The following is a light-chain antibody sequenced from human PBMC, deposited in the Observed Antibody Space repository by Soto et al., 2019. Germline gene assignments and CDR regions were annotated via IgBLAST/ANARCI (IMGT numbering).Light chain of an antibody. CDR2: GAS. CDR1: QSVRNN. CDR3: RQYNNWPET. Sequence: DIVMTQSPATLSVSPGERATLSCRASQSVRNNLAWYQQKPGQAPRLLIYGASTRATGIPARFSGSGSGTEFTLTISSLQSEDFAVYYCRQYNNWPETFGQGTKVDIK. J-gene: IGKJ1*01. V-gene: IGKV3-15*01.